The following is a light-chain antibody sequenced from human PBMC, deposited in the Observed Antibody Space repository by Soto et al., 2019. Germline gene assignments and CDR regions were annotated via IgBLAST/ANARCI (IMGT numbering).Light chain of an antibody. CDR1: QSISNW. CDR3: QQYNSYSRT. CDR2: KAS. V-gene: IGKV1-5*03. Sequence: DIQMTQSPSTLSASVGGRVTITCRASQSISNWLAWYQQKPGKAPKLLIYKASSLESGVPSRFSGSGSGTEFTLTISSLQPDDFATYYCQQYNSYSRTFGQGTKVDIK. J-gene: IGKJ1*01.